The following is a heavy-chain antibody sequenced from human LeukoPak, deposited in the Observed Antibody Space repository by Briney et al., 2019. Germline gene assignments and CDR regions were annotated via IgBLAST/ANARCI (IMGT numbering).Heavy chain of an antibody. J-gene: IGHJ4*02. Sequence: ASVKVSCKASGYTFTGYYMHWVRQAPGQGLEWMGWINPNSGGTNYAQKFQGGVTMTRDTSISTAYMELSRLRSDDTAVYYCARGLGITMIVAYFDYWGQGTLVTVSS. CDR1: GYTFTGYY. CDR3: ARGLGITMIVAYFDY. CDR2: INPNSGGT. D-gene: IGHD3-22*01. V-gene: IGHV1-2*02.